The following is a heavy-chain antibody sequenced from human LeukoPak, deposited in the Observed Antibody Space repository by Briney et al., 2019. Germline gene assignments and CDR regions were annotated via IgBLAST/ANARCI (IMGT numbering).Heavy chain of an antibody. J-gene: IGHJ4*02. V-gene: IGHV3-30*02. CDR1: GFTFRSYG. D-gene: IGHD3-10*01. CDR3: AKARGSEIDY. Sequence: PGGSLRLSCAASGFTFRSYGMHWVRQAPGKGLEWVTFMRFDGSNNYYADSVKGRFTVSRDNSKNNLYLQMNSLRPEDTALYYCAKARGSEIDYWGQGTLVTVSS. CDR2: MRFDGSNN.